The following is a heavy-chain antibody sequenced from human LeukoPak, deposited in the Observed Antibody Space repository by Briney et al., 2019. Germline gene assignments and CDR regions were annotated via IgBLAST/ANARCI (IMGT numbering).Heavy chain of an antibody. D-gene: IGHD2-15*01. Sequence: SETLSVTCTVSGVSISSHYWSWIRQPPGKRLEWVGYAYHTGSTSSNPSLKSRATMSVDTSKNQFSLRLTSLTAADTAVYYCARDFQRLGSDAFDFWGQGTMVTVSS. J-gene: IGHJ3*01. CDR2: AYHTGST. CDR3: ARDFQRLGSDAFDF. CDR1: GVSISSHY. V-gene: IGHV4-59*11.